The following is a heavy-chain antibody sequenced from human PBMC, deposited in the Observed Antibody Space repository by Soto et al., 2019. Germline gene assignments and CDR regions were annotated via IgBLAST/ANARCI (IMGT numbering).Heavy chain of an antibody. J-gene: IGHJ4*02. CDR3: ARDLGVGAYLDH. CDR2: INSDGSYT. CDR1: GFTFSNSW. Sequence: HPGGSLRLSCAASGFTFSNSWMHWVRQAPGKGLVWVSLINSDGSYTSYADSVKGRFTISRDNAENTLYLQMNSLRGEDTAVYYCARDLGVGAYLDHWGQGSLVTVSS. D-gene: IGHD1-26*01. V-gene: IGHV3-74*01.